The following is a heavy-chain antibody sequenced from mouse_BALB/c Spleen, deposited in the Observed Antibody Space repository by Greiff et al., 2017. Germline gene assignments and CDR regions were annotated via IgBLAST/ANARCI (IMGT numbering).Heavy chain of an antibody. CDR2: ISYDGSN. D-gene: IGHD1-2*01. Sequence: EVKLQESGPGLVKPSQSLSLTCSVTGYSITSGYYWNWIRQFPGNKLEWMGYISYDGSNNYNPSLKNRISITRDTSKNQFFLKLNSVTTEDTATYYCARRDYYGRFAYWGQGTLVTVSA. V-gene: IGHV3-6*02. CDR1: GYSITSGYY. J-gene: IGHJ3*01. CDR3: ARRDYYGRFAY.